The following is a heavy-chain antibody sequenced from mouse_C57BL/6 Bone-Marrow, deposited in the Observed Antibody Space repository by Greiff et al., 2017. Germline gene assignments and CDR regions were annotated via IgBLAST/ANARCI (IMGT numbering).Heavy chain of an antibody. CDR3: AREVGDPPWYFDV. V-gene: IGHV1-39*01. Sequence: VQLQQSGPELVKPGASVKISCKASGYSFTDYNMNWVKQSNGKSLEWIGVINPKYGTPSYNQKFKGKDTLTVDQSSSTAYMQLNSLTSEDSAVYDCAREVGDPPWYFDVWGTGTTVTVAS. J-gene: IGHJ1*03. CDR1: GYSFTDYN. CDR2: INPKYGTP. D-gene: IGHD1-1*01.